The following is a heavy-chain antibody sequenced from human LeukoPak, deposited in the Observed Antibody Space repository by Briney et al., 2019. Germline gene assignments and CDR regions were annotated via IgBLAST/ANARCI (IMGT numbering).Heavy chain of an antibody. V-gene: IGHV1-18*01. CDR1: GYTFISYG. J-gene: IGHJ4*02. CDR2: ISAYNGNT. Sequence: GASVKVSCKASGYTFISYGISWVRQAPGQGLEWMGWISAYNGNTNYAQKLQGRVTMTTDTSTSTAYMELRSLRSDDTAVYYCARDWGYYYDSSGYYYAFDYWGQGTLVTVSS. D-gene: IGHD3-22*01. CDR3: ARDWGYYYDSSGYYYAFDY.